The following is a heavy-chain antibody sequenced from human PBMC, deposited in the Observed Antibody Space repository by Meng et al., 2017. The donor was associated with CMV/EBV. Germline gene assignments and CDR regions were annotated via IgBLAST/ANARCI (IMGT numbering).Heavy chain of an antibody. CDR2: IYYSGST. V-gene: IGHV4-59*01. D-gene: IGHD3-22*01. CDR1: GGSISSYY. Sequence: SETLSLTCTVSGGSISSYYWSWIRQPPGKGLEWIGYIYYSGSTNYNPSLKSRVTISVDTSKNQFSLKLSSVTAEDTAVYYCARGLRNYYDSSGPAYYFDYWGQGTLVTVSS. J-gene: IGHJ4*02. CDR3: ARGLRNYYDSSGPAYYFDY.